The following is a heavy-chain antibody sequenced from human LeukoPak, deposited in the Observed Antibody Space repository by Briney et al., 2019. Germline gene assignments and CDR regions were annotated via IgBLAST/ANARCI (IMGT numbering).Heavy chain of an antibody. V-gene: IGHV3-23*01. J-gene: IGHJ4*02. CDR3: AREGGSGSREFDY. Sequence: GGSLRLSCAASGFTFTTYAMSWVRQAPGKGLEWVSAISGSGGSTYYADSVKGRFTISRDNSKNTLYLQMNSLRAEDTAVYYCAREGGSGSREFDYWGQGTLVTVSS. CDR2: ISGSGGST. CDR1: GFTFTTYA. D-gene: IGHD3-10*01.